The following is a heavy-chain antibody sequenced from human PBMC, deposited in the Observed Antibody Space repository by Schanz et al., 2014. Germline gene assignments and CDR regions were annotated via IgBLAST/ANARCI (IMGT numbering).Heavy chain of an antibody. Sequence: QVQLQQWGAGLLKPSETLSLTCAVSGGSFSGYYWSWIRQPPDTGLEWIGEINQSGDTNYNPSLKSRLTISVDPSNTQFSRKLRSVPAADTAVYYCARLYCSTPGCYVSPNGFAKDYWGQGTLVTVSS. J-gene: IGHJ4*02. CDR1: GGSFSGYY. CDR3: ARLYCSTPGCYVSPNGFAKDY. V-gene: IGHV4-34*01. D-gene: IGHD2-2*01. CDR2: INQSGDT.